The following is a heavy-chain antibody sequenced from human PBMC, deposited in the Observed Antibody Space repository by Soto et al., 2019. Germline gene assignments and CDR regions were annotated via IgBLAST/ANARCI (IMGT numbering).Heavy chain of an antibody. Sequence: SETLSLTCTVSGGSISSSSFCWGWIRQPPGKGLEWIGSIYYSGSTYYNPSLKSRVTISVDTSKNQFSLKLSSVTAADTAVYYCARDYSSGWYGSYYYYYGMDVWGQGTTVTVSS. CDR2: IYYSGST. J-gene: IGHJ6*02. CDR1: GGSISSSSFC. D-gene: IGHD6-19*01. CDR3: ARDYSSGWYGSYYYYYGMDV. V-gene: IGHV4-39*02.